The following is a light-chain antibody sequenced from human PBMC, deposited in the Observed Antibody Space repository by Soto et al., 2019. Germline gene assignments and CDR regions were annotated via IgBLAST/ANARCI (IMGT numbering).Light chain of an antibody. V-gene: IGKV3-15*01. J-gene: IGKJ5*01. Sequence: EIVMTQSPATLSVSPGEGVTLSCRAGQSVRSNLAWYQQKPGQAPRLLIYGTSTRATGVPARFSGSGSGTEFTLTISSLQSEDIATYYCQQYENLPTFGQGTRLEIK. CDR1: QSVRSN. CDR2: GTS. CDR3: QQYENLPT.